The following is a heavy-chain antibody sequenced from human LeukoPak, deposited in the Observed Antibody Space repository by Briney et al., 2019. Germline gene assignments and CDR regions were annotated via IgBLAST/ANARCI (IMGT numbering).Heavy chain of an antibody. Sequence: GGSLRLSCAASGFTFSNHAMNWVRQAPGKGLKWVALISYDGSDKYYADSVKGRFTISRDNSKNTLYLQMNSLRAEDTAVYYCAKTPVAAYGGLDPWGQGTLVTVSS. J-gene: IGHJ5*02. CDR3: AKTPVAAYGGLDP. CDR2: ISYDGSDK. CDR1: GFTFSNHA. V-gene: IGHV3-30-3*01. D-gene: IGHD6-19*01.